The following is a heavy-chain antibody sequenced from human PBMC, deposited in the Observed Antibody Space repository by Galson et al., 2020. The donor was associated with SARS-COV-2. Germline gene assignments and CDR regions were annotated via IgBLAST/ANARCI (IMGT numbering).Heavy chain of an antibody. CDR3: AKDNPRIAVLLNY. D-gene: IGHD6-19*01. J-gene: IGHJ4*02. CDR1: GFTFGNYA. Sequence: GGSLRLSCADSGFTFGNYALSWVHQAPGKGLEWVSVISVSGISTYYADSVKGRFTISRDNSNNIVYLQMDSLRAEDTAVYYCAKDNPRIAVLLNYWGQGTLVTVSS. CDR2: ISVSGIST. V-gene: IGHV3-23*01.